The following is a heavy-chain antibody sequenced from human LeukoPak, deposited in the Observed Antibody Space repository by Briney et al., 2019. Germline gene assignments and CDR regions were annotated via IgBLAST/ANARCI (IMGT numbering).Heavy chain of an antibody. CDR1: GGTFTTNT. J-gene: IGHJ4*02. V-gene: IGHV1-69*02. CDR2: IVPTLNVP. CDR3: ARGGVHSSSPNFNY. Sequence: GASVKVSCKTSGGTFTTNTIAWVRQTPGQGLEWMGRIVPTLNVPNYAENFQGRLTITADTSTATAYMELSGLRSDDTGVYYCARGGVHSSSPNFNYWGQGTLVTVSS. D-gene: IGHD2-2*01.